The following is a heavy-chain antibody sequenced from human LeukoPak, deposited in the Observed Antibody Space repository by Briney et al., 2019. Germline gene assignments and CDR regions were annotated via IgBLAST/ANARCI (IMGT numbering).Heavy chain of an antibody. Sequence: GESLKISCKGSGYSFTSYWIGWVRQMPGKGLEWMGIIYPGDSDIRYSPSFQGQVTISADKSISTAYLQWSSLKASDTAMYYCARRPGTTLNYMDVWGKGTTVTVSS. V-gene: IGHV5-51*01. CDR3: ARRPGTTLNYMDV. CDR1: GYSFTSYW. J-gene: IGHJ6*03. D-gene: IGHD1-7*01. CDR2: IYPGDSDI.